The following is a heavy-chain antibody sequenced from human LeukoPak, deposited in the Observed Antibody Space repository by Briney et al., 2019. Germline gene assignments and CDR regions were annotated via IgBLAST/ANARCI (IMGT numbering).Heavy chain of an antibody. J-gene: IGHJ4*02. D-gene: IGHD6-6*01. CDR3: ARGPNSNWSGLDF. Sequence: GGSLRLSCATSGFKFDDYWMTWVRQAPGKGLEWVASIKEDGSESHYVGSVKGRFTVSRDNAKNTLYLQVNNLRAEDTAVYYCARGPNSNWSGLDFWGQGTLLTVSS. V-gene: IGHV3-7*01. CDR2: IKEDGSES. CDR1: GFKFDDYW.